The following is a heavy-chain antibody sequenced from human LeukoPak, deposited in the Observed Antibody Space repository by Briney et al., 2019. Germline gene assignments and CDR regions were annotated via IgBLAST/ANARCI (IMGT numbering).Heavy chain of an antibody. V-gene: IGHV3-33*01. Sequence: GGSLRLSCAASGFTFSTYGMHWVRQAPGKGLEWVAVIWYDGSNKYYADSVKGRFTISRDNSKDTLYLQMNSLRAEDTAVYYCARDQVPYYYDSSGYLFDYWGQGTLVTVSS. CDR2: IWYDGSNK. CDR3: ARDQVPYYYDSSGYLFDY. CDR1: GFTFSTYG. J-gene: IGHJ4*02. D-gene: IGHD3-22*01.